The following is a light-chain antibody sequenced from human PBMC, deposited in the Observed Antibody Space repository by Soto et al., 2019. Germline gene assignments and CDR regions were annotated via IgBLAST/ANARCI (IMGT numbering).Light chain of an antibody. J-gene: IGKJ5*01. CDR2: GAS. Sequence: EILITQSPATLSVSPGERATLSCRASQGVGSNLAWYQQKPGQGPRLLIYGASTRATGIPARFSGSGSGTQFTLTISSLQSEDFAVYYCQQYNNWPLTFGQGTRLEIK. V-gene: IGKV3-15*01. CDR1: QGVGSN. CDR3: QQYNNWPLT.